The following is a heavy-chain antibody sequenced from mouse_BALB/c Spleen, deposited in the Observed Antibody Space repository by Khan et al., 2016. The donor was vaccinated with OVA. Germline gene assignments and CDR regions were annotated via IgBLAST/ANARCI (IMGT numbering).Heavy chain of an antibody. CDR3: ARDYYGTSWYFDV. Sequence: VQLKQSGPGLVKPSQSLSLTCSVTGYSITSGYCWNWIRQFPGNKLEWMDYIRYDGSNNYNPSLKNRISITRDTSKNQFFLKLNSVTTEDTATYYCARDYYGTSWYFDVWGAGTTVTVSS. D-gene: IGHD1-1*01. CDR2: IRYDGSN. J-gene: IGHJ1*01. V-gene: IGHV3-6*02. CDR1: GYSITSGYC.